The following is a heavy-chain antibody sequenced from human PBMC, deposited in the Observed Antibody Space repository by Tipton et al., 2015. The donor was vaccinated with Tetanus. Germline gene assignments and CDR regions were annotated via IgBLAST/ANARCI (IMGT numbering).Heavy chain of an antibody. CDR1: GGSTHGFY. CDR3: ARLREIVSRSGWAFDY. Sequence: TLSLTCTVSGGSTHGFYWAWIRQSAKKGLEWIGRIYASGSTIFNPSLKSRVAMSMDTSRNQISLTLTSVTVADTAVYYCARLREIVSRSGWAFDYWGQGILVTVSS. CDR2: IYASGST. V-gene: IGHV4-4*07. D-gene: IGHD5/OR15-5a*01. J-gene: IGHJ4*02.